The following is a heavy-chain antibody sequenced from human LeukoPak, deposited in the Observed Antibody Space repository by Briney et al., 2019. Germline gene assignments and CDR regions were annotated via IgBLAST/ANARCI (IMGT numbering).Heavy chain of an antibody. CDR1: GGSISSGGYY. J-gene: IGHJ3*02. CDR2: IYYSGST. CDR3: ASGNRAYCGGDCPAYRAFDI. V-gene: IGHV4-31*03. D-gene: IGHD2-21*02. Sequence: SQTLSLTCTVSGGSISSGGYYWSWIRQHPGKGLEWIGYIYYSGSTYYNPSLKSRVTISVDTSKNQFSLKLSSVTAADTAVYYCASGNRAYCGGDCPAYRAFDIWGQGTKVTVSS.